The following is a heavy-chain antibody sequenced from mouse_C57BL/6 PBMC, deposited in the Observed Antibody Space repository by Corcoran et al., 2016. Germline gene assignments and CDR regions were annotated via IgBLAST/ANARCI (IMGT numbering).Heavy chain of an antibody. D-gene: IGHD3-2*02. V-gene: IGHV1-26*01. J-gene: IGHJ3*01. Sequence: EVQLQQSGPELVKPGASVKISCKASGYTFTDYYMNWVKQSHGKSLEWIGDINPNNGGTSYNQKFKGKATLTVDKSSSTAYMELRSLTSEDSAVYYCARWQLRLQAWFAYWGQGTLVTISA. CDR1: GYTFTDYY. CDR3: ARWQLRLQAWFAY. CDR2: INPNNGGT.